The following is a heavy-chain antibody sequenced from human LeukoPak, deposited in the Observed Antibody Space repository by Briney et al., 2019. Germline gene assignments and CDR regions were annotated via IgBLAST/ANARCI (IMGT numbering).Heavy chain of an antibody. CDR3: ARLAMESGDGYDYRWFDP. Sequence: GESLKISCKVSGYIFSTHWIAWVRQMPGQGLEWMGLIYPGDSDTRYSPSLQGQVTISVDKSISTAYLQWSSLKASDTAMYYCARLAMESGDGYDYRWFDPWGQGTLVTVSS. D-gene: IGHD5-24*01. V-gene: IGHV5-51*01. CDR1: GYIFSTHW. J-gene: IGHJ5*02. CDR2: IYPGDSDT.